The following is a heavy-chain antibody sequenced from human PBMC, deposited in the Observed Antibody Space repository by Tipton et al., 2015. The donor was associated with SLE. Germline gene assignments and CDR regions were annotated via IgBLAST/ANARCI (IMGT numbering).Heavy chain of an antibody. J-gene: IGHJ4*02. CDR3: ARDVTTVTSDYFDY. CDR1: GFTFSLYR. V-gene: IGHV3-21*03. Sequence: SLRLSCVASGFTFSLYRMNWVRQAPGKGLEWVSSISSSSSYIHYADPVKGRFTISRDNAKNSLYLQMNSLRAEDAAVYYCARDVTTVTSDYFDYWGQGTLVTVSS. CDR2: ISSSSSYI. D-gene: IGHD4-17*01.